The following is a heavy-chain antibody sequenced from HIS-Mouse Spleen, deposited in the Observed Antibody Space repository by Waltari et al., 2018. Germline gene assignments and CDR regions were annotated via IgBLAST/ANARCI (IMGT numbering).Heavy chain of an antibody. Sequence: EVQLVESGGGLVQPGGSLRLSVAASGFTFSSSWMRWVRQAPGKGLEWVANIKQDGSEKYYVDSVKGRFTISRDNAKNSLYLQMNSLRAEDTAVYYCARNLNWGDRYWYFDLWGRGTLVTVSS. CDR1: GFTFSSSW. J-gene: IGHJ2*01. V-gene: IGHV3-7*01. CDR2: IKQDGSEK. D-gene: IGHD7-27*01. CDR3: ARNLNWGDRYWYFDL.